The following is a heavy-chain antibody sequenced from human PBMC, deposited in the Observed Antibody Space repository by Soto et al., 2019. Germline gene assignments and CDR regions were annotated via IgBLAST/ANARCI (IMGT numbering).Heavy chain of an antibody. Sequence: SETLSLTCTVPGGSISSSSYYWGWIRQPPGKGLEWIGSIYYSGSTYYNPSLKSRVTISVDTSKNQFSLKLSSVTAADTAVYYCARRPTLELPYYYYGMDVWGQGTTVTVSS. CDR2: IYYSGST. CDR3: ARRPTLELPYYYYGMDV. D-gene: IGHD1-7*01. J-gene: IGHJ6*02. CDR1: GGSISSSSYY. V-gene: IGHV4-39*01.